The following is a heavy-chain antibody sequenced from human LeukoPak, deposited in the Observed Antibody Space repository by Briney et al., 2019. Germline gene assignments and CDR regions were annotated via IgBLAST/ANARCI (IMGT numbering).Heavy chain of an antibody. CDR1: GFTSSSYW. J-gene: IGHJ4*02. CDR2: IKQDGSGK. D-gene: IGHD3-10*01. V-gene: IGHV3-7*01. CDR3: ARDRDDGYFDY. Sequence: GGPLRLSCTASGFTSSSYWMSWVRQAPGKGLEWVANIKQDGSGKYYVDSVKGRFTISRDNAENSLYLQMNSLRAEDTAVYYCARDRDDGYFDYWGQGTLVTVSS.